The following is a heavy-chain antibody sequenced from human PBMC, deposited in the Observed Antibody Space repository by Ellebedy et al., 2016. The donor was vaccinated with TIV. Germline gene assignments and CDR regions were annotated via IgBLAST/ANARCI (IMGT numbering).Heavy chain of an antibody. D-gene: IGHD3-9*01. CDR2: IKSKPDGGTA. J-gene: IGHJ3*02. CDR1: GFTFSDAW. Sequence: GESLKISCAASGFTFSDAWMTWVRQAPGKGLEWVGRIKSKPDGGTADYAAPVKGRFTISRDDSRNTLYLEMNSLKTEDTAVYYCTTDSLRMTGSYAFDIWGQGTMVTVSS. V-gene: IGHV3-15*01. CDR3: TTDSLRMTGSYAFDI.